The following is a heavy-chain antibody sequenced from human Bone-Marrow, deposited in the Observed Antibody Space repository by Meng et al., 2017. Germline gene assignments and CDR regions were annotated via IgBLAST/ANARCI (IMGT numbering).Heavy chain of an antibody. J-gene: IGHJ4*02. V-gene: IGHV3-30*03. CDR3: ARDKAGPRGSYYFDY. CDR1: GFTFSSYW. CDR2: ISYDGSNK. Sequence: GESLKISCAASGFTFSSYWMSWVRQAPGKGLEWVAVISYDGSNKYYADSVKGRFTISRDNSKNTLYLQMNSLRAEDTAVYYCARDKAGPRGSYYFDYWGQGTLVTVSS. D-gene: IGHD6-19*01.